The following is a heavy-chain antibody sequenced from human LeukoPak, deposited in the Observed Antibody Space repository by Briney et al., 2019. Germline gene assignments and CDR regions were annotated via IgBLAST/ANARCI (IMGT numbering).Heavy chain of an antibody. CDR3: ARVSISYSWFDP. CDR1: GYTFTIYG. Sequence: ASVKLSCKASGYTFTIYGISWVRQASAQALEGVGYIRSYNGNTNCAQKLQGSVTVTTDTSTSTAYRAERSQRCGDSAVLYCARVSISYSWFDPWGQGTLLTVSS. D-gene: IGHD1-26*01. J-gene: IGHJ5*02. V-gene: IGHV1-18*01. CDR2: IRSYNGNT.